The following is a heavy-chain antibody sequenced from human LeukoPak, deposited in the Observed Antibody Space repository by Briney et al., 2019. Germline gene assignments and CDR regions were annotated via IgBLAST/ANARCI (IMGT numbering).Heavy chain of an antibody. V-gene: IGHV3-48*03. CDR2: ISSSGSTI. CDR1: GFTFSSYE. J-gene: IGHJ4*02. D-gene: IGHD3-10*01. CDR3: ARVGAGASATH. Sequence: GGSLRLSCAASGFTFSSYEMNWVRQAPGKGLEWVSYISSSGSTIYYADSVKGRFTISRDNAKNSLYLQMNSLRAEDTAVYYCARVGAGASATHWGQGTLVTVSS.